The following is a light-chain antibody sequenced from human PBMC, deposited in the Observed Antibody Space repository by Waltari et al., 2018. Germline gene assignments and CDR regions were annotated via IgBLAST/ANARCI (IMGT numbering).Light chain of an antibody. V-gene: IGKV3-20*01. CDR3: QQYGSSPRT. CDR1: QRIYSTY. J-gene: IGKJ1*01. CDR2: RAS. Sequence: EIVLTQSPGTLSLSPGERATPSGRASQRIYSTYVAWYQQKPGQAPRLLIYRASNRATGVPDRFSGSGSGTDFTLTISRLEPEDFAVFYCQQYGSSPRTFGQGTTVEIK.